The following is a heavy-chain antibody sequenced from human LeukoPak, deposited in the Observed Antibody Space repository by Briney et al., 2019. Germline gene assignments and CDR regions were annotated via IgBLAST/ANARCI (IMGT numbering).Heavy chain of an antibody. Sequence: SQTLSLTCTVSGGSISSGGYYWSWIRQHPGKGLEWIGYIYYSGSTYYSPSLKSRVTISVDTSKNQFSLKLSSVTAADTAVYYCAREGAYCSSTSCRKKAWFDPWGQGTLVTVSS. D-gene: IGHD2-2*01. CDR2: IYYSGST. J-gene: IGHJ5*02. CDR1: GGSISSGGYY. CDR3: AREGAYCSSTSCRKKAWFDP. V-gene: IGHV4-31*03.